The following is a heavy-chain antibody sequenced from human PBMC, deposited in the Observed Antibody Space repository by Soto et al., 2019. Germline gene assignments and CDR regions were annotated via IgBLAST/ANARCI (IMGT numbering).Heavy chain of an antibody. CDR3: AREVQVHTPAFVY. V-gene: IGHV1-69*19. J-gene: IGHJ4*02. D-gene: IGHD3-10*01. CDR2: ISPMFGAA. Sequence: QVPLVQSGAEMKKPGSSVKVSCQSSGGTFNTYAMNWVRQAPGQGPEWMGDISPMFGAANYAPKSQGRVTITADESTGTSYMQLSSLTSEGTALYFCAREVQVHTPAFVYWGQGTLVTVSS. CDR1: GGTFNTYA.